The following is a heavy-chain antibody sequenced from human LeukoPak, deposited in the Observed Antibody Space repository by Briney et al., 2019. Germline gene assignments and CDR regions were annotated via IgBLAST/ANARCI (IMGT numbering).Heavy chain of an antibody. CDR1: GYTFTSYG. CDR2: ISAYNGNT. V-gene: IGHV1-18*01. Sequence: ASVKVSCKASGYTFTSYGISWVRQAPGQGLEWMGWISAYNGNTNYAQKLQGRVTMTTDTSTSTAYVELRSLRSEDTAVYYCARDRVAARAEYFQHWGQGTLVTVSS. D-gene: IGHD6-6*01. J-gene: IGHJ1*01. CDR3: ARDRVAARAEYFQH.